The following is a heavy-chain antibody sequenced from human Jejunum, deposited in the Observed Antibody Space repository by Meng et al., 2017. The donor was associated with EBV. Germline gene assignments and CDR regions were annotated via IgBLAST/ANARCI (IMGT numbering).Heavy chain of an antibody. CDR3: ARGSSWYRGDY. V-gene: IGHV1-3*01. D-gene: IGHD6-13*01. CDR2: ISAGNGIT. CDR1: GYTLTNYA. J-gene: IGHJ4*02. Sequence: QVQRVQSGAEVKKPGASVKVSCKASGYTLTNYAIHWVRQAPGQRLEWMGWISAGNGITKYSQKFQGRVTVTRDTSTAYMELSRLRSEDTAVYYCARGSSWYRGDYWGQGTLVTVSS.